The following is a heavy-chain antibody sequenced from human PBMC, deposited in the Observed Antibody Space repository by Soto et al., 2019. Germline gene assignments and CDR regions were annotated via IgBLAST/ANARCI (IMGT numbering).Heavy chain of an antibody. D-gene: IGHD6-13*01. CDR3: AKTPYSSCWYYFDY. Sequence: GGSLTLSCAASGFTFSSYAMRWGRQAPGKGLEWVSGISDSGGSTAYAGSVKGRFTISRDNSKHTMYVHMNRMRAEDTAVYCCAKTPYSSCWYYFDYWGQGTLVTVSS. V-gene: IGHV3-23*01. CDR2: ISDSGGST. J-gene: IGHJ4*02. CDR1: GFTFSSYA.